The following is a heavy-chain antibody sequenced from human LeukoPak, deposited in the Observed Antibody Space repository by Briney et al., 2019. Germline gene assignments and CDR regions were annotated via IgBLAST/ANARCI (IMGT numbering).Heavy chain of an antibody. CDR3: ARGFSSFGGVIVDY. V-gene: IGHV4-34*01. Sequence: SETLSLTCAVFGGSFSGYYWSWIRQPPGKGLEWIGEINHSGSTNYNPSLKSRVTISVDTSKNQFSLKLSSVTAADTAVYYCARGFSSFGGVIVDYWGQGTLVTVSS. D-gene: IGHD3-16*02. J-gene: IGHJ4*02. CDR2: INHSGST. CDR1: GGSFSGYY.